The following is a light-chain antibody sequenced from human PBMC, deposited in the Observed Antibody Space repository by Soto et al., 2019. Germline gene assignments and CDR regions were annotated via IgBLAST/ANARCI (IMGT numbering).Light chain of an antibody. V-gene: IGLV2-8*01. CDR3: SSYAVNNNFVV. CDR2: EVS. Sequence: QSALTQPPSASGSPGRSVTISCTGTSSDVGGYNYVSWYQQHPGKAPKLMIYEVSKRPSGVPDRFSGSKSGNTASLTVSGLQAEDEADYYCSSYAVNNNFVVFGGGTKLTVL. CDR1: SSDVGGYNY. J-gene: IGLJ2*01.